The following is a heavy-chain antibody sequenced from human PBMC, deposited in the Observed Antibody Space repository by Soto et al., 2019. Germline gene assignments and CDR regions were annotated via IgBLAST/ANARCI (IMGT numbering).Heavy chain of an antibody. D-gene: IGHD3-3*01. J-gene: IGHJ6*02. Sequence: GGSLRLSCAASGFTVSSNYMSWVRQAPGKGLEWVSVIYSGGSTYYADSVKGRFTISRHNSKNTLYLQMNSLRAEDTAVYYCAKGGVFWSGYHTRPPDVWGQGTTVTVSS. V-gene: IGHV3-53*04. CDR2: IYSGGST. CDR3: AKGGVFWSGYHTRPPDV. CDR1: GFTVSSNY.